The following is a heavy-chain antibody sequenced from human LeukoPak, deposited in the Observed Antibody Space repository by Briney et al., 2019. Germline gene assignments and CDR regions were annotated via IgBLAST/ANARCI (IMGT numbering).Heavy chain of an antibody. CDR1: GGSISSSSDY. CDR3: ASPHDSVEDSWYSSSWHYFDY. CDR2: IYYSGST. J-gene: IGHJ4*02. Sequence: SETLSLTCTVSGGSISSSSDYSGWVRQPPRKGLESLWSIYYSGSTYYKPSLKSQVTISVDTSKNRFSLKLSSGTAADTAVYYCASPHDSVEDSWYSSSWHYFDYWGEGTLVTVSP. D-gene: IGHD6-13*01. V-gene: IGHV4-39*01.